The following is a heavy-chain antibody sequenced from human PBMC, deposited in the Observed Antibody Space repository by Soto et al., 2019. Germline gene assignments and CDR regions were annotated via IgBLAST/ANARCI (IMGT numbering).Heavy chain of an antibody. CDR2: ISSRSSTI. Sequence: GGSLRLSCAASGFTFSDYYMSWIRQAPGKGLEWVSYISSRSSTIFYADSVKGRFTISRDNVKNSLYLQMNSLRAEDTAVYYCASEAIQLPGTYTWGQGTXVTVSS. J-gene: IGHJ6*02. D-gene: IGHD5-18*01. V-gene: IGHV3-11*01. CDR3: ASEAIQLPGTYT. CDR1: GFTFSDYY.